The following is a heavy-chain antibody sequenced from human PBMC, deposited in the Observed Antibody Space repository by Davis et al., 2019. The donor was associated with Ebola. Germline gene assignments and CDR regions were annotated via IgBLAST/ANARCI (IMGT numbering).Heavy chain of an antibody. J-gene: IGHJ3*02. D-gene: IGHD3-22*01. CDR3: ARFRYYDSSGYYYDDAFDI. CDR2: IYPGDSDT. V-gene: IGHV5-51*01. CDR1: GYSFTSYW. Sequence: HRESLKISCKGSGYSFTSYWIGWVRQMPGKGLEWMGIIYPGDSDTRYSPSFQGQVTISADKSISTAYLQWSSLKASDTAMYYCARFRYYDSSGYYYDDAFDIWGQGTMVTVSS.